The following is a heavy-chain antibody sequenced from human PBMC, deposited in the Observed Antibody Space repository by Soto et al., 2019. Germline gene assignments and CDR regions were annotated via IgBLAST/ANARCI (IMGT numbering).Heavy chain of an antibody. CDR2: ISNDGSEK. D-gene: IGHD1-26*01. CDR1: GFTFSTKG. J-gene: IGHJ6*02. Sequence: QVQLVESGGGVVQPGRSLRLSCAASGFTFSTKGMHWVRQAPGKGLEWVAVISNDGSEKYNADSVKGRFTISRDNSKNTLYLQMNSLRPEDTAVYYCAKERSYLSYYGMDVWGQGTTVTVSS. CDR3: AKERSYLSYYGMDV. V-gene: IGHV3-30*18.